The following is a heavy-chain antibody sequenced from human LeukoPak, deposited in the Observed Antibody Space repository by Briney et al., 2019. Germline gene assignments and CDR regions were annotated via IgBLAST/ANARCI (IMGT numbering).Heavy chain of an antibody. CDR3: ARVSSSWSYYYYYYYMDV. V-gene: IGHV3-11*04. J-gene: IGHJ6*03. CDR2: ISSSGSTI. Sequence: GGSLRLSCEASGFTFSDYYMSWIRQAPGKGLEWVSYISSSGSTIYYADSVKGRFTISRDNAKNSLYLQMNSLRAEDTAVYYCARVSSSWSYYYYYYYMDVWGKGTTVTVSS. CDR1: GFTFSDYY. D-gene: IGHD6-13*01.